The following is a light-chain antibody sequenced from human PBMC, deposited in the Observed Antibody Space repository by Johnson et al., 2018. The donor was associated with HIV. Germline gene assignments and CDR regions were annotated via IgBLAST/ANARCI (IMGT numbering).Light chain of an antibody. CDR2: DNN. J-gene: IGLJ1*01. V-gene: IGLV1-51*01. Sequence: QSVLTQSPSVSAAPGQKVTISCSGSSSNIGNNYVSWYQQLPGTAPKLLIYDNNKRPSGTPDRFSGSQSGTSATLGITGLQTGDEADYYCGTWDSSLSAGFFGTGTKVTVL. CDR1: SSNIGNNY. CDR3: GTWDSSLSAGF.